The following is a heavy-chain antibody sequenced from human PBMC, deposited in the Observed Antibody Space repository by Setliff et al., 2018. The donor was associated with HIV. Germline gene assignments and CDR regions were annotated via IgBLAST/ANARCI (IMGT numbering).Heavy chain of an antibody. CDR2: LYVSGDT. D-gene: IGHD5-12*01. CDR1: DDPISSYY. CDR3: ARPSAGGGYNYWYFDL. J-gene: IGHJ2*01. V-gene: IGHV4-4*07. Sequence: SETLSLTCYVTDDPISSYYWSWVRQPAGKGLEWIGRLYVSGDTNYNPSLKSRVTMSLDTSKKHFSLKLSSVTAADTAVYYCARPSAGGGYNYWYFDLWGRGTLVTVSS.